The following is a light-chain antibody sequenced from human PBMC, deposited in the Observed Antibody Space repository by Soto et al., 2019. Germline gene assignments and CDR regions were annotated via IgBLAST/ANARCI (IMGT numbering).Light chain of an antibody. J-gene: IGKJ5*01. CDR1: QSVSSY. V-gene: IGKV3-11*01. CDR3: QQRSNWPPIT. CDR2: DAS. Sequence: EFVMRQSPATLSVSPGEGATLSCRASQSVSSYLAWYQQKPGQAPRLLIYDASNRATGIPARFSGSGSGTDFTLTISSLEPEDFAVYYCQQRSNWPPITFGQGTRPEI.